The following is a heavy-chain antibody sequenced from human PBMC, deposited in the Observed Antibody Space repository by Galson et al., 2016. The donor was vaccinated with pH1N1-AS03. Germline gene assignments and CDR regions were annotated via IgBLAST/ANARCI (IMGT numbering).Heavy chain of an antibody. J-gene: IGHJ4*02. CDR1: GYTFRRYA. CDR3: ARGGEVFGVSMHCDY. D-gene: IGHD3-3*01. CDR2: INTDTGKP. V-gene: IGHV7-4-1*02. Sequence: SVKVSCKASGYTFRRYAMNWVRQAPGQGLEWMGWINTDTGKPTYAQGFKGRLVFSLDTSVSTTYLQINSLKAEDTAVYFCARGGEVFGVSMHCDYWGQGAVVTVPS.